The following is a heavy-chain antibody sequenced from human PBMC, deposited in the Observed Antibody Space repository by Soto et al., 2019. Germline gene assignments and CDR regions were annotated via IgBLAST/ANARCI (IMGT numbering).Heavy chain of an antibody. CDR1: NFTFSSYA. CDR3: AFHYGDSHH. CDR2: ISSSGGST. J-gene: IGHJ4*01. D-gene: IGHD4-17*01. Sequence: EVQLLESGGGLVQPGGSLRLSCAASNFTFSSYAMSWVRQAPGKGLEGVSTISSSGGSTYYADSVKGRFTISRDNSKNTLYLRMSSLRAEDTAVYYCAFHYGDSHHWGHGTLVTVSS. V-gene: IGHV3-23*01.